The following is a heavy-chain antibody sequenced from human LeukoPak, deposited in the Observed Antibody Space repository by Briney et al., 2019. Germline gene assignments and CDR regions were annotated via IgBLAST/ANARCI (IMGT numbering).Heavy chain of an antibody. Sequence: ASVKVSCKASGGTFSSYAISWVRQAPGQGLEWMGGIIPIFGTANYAQKFQGRVTITTDESTSTAHMELSSLRSEDTAVYYCARDNYAGANWSDPWGQGTLVTVSS. J-gene: IGHJ5*02. CDR1: GGTFSSYA. CDR2: IIPIFGTA. V-gene: IGHV1-69*05. D-gene: IGHD1-7*01. CDR3: ARDNYAGANWSDP.